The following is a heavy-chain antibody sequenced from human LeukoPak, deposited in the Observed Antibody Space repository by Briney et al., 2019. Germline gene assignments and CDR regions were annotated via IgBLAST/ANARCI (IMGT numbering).Heavy chain of an antibody. CDR2: ISSSSSYI. CDR1: GFTFSSYS. D-gene: IGHD6-13*01. J-gene: IGHJ4*02. V-gene: IGHV3-21*01. CDR3: AKRGIAAAASFDY. Sequence: PGGSLRLSCAASGFTFSSYSMNWVRQAPGKGLEWVSSISSSSSYIYYADSVKGRLTISRDNAKNSLFLQMNSLRAEDTAVYYCAKRGIAAAASFDYWGQGTLVTVSP.